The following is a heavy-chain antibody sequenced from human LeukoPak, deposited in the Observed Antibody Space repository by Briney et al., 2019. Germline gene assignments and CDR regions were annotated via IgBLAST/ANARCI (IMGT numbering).Heavy chain of an antibody. V-gene: IGHV4-30-4*01. CDR1: GGSISSGDYY. CDR2: IFNSGTT. CDR3: ARVGSSGWAYYFDY. J-gene: IGHJ4*02. D-gene: IGHD6-19*01. Sequence: SETLSLTCTVSGGSISSGDYYWSWIRLPPGKGLEWIGYIFNSGTTYYNPSLKSRINISVDTSKNQFSLQMSFVTAADTAVYYCARVGSSGWAYYFDYWGQGTLVTVSS.